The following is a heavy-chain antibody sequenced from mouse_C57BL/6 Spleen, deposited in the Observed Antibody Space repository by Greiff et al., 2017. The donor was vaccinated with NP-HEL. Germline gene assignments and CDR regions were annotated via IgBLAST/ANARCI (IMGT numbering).Heavy chain of an antibody. V-gene: IGHV14-2*01. J-gene: IGHJ4*01. D-gene: IGHD1-1*01. CDR2: IDPEDGET. CDR3: ARSYYGSSSHYYAMDY. Sequence: EVKLQESGAELVKPGASVKLSCTASGFNIKDYYMHWVKQRSEQGLEWIGRIDPEDGETKYAPKFQGKATITADTSSNTAYLQLSNLTSEDTAVYYCARSYYGSSSHYYAMDYWGQGTSVTVSS. CDR1: GFNIKDYY.